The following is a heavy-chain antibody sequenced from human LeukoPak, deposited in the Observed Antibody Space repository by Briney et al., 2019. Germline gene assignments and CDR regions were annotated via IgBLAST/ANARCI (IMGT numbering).Heavy chain of an antibody. V-gene: IGHV3-23*01. D-gene: IGHD3-3*01. CDR2: VTGSGSVTSST. CDR1: GFTFSSLA. J-gene: IGHJ4*02. CDR3: AKEGTYNNFWSGYFH. Sequence: PGGSLRLSCAASGFTFSSLAMSCVRQPPGKGLEWVSSVTGSGSVTSSTYYADSVKSRFTISRDNSKNTLYLQMNSLRAEDTALYYCAKEGTYNNFWSGYFHWGQGTLVTVSS.